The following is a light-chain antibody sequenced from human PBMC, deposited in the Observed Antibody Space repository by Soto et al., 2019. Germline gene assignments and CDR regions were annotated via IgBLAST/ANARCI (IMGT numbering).Light chain of an antibody. CDR1: SSDVGGYNY. Sequence: QSALPQPASVSGSPGQSITISCTGTSSDVGGYNYVSWYQQHPGKAPKLMIYDVSNRPSGVSNRFSGSKSGNTASLTISGLQDEDEADYYCSSYTSSSTTVFGGGTQLTVL. CDR2: DVS. CDR3: SSYTSSSTTV. J-gene: IGLJ2*01. V-gene: IGLV2-14*01.